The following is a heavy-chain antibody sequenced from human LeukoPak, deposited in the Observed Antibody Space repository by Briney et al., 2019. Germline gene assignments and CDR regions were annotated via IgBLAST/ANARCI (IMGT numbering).Heavy chain of an antibody. J-gene: IGHJ6*03. V-gene: IGHV4-39*01. CDR2: IYYSGST. CDR3: ARHYYDSSGYYSRIYYYYYMDV. CDR1: GGSISSSSYY. Sequence: PSETLSLTCTVSGGSISSSSYYWGWIRQPPGKGLEWIGSIYYSGSTYYNPSLKSRVTISVDTSKNQFSLKLSSVTAADTAVYYCARHYYDSSGYYSRIYYYYYMDVWGKGTTVTISS. D-gene: IGHD3-22*01.